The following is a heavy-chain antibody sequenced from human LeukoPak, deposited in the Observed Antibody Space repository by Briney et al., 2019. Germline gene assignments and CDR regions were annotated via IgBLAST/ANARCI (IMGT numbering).Heavy chain of an antibody. CDR3: AREIVGEGNFDC. Sequence: GGSLRLSCEASGFTFSNYGMHWVRQTPGKGLEWVAAIWHDGSYIFYADSVKGRFTISRDNSKNTLFQQMDSLRAENTALYYCAREIVGEGNFDCWGQGTLVTVSS. D-gene: IGHD2-15*01. V-gene: IGHV3-33*01. J-gene: IGHJ4*02. CDR2: IWHDGSYI. CDR1: GFTFSNYG.